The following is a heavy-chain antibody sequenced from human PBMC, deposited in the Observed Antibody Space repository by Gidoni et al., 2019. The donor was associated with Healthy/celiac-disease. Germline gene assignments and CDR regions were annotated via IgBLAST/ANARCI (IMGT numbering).Heavy chain of an antibody. CDR2: ISYDGSNK. Sequence: EWVAVISYDGSNKYYADSVKGRFTISRDNSKNTLYLQMNILRAEDTAVYYCARAGGSIAAAGAYYYYYYMDVWGKGTTVTVSS. V-gene: IGHV3-30*04. CDR3: ARAGGSIAAAGAYYYYYYMDV. J-gene: IGHJ6*03. D-gene: IGHD6-6*01.